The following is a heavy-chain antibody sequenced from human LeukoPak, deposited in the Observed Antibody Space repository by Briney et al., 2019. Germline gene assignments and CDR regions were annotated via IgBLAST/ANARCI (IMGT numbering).Heavy chain of an antibody. Sequence: KPSETLSLTCAVYGGSFIGYYWSWIRQPPGKGLEWIGEVNHRGRTNYNPSLKSRFPISVDTPKNQFSLKPSSVTAAETAVYYCARSYDYGLKWFDPWGQGTLVTVSS. D-gene: IGHD3-16*01. CDR3: ARSYDYGLKWFDP. CDR1: GGSFIGYY. V-gene: IGHV4-34*01. CDR2: VNHRGRT. J-gene: IGHJ5*02.